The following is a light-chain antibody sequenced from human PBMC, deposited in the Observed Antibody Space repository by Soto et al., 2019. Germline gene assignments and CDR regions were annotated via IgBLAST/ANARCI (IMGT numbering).Light chain of an antibody. J-gene: IGKJ5*01. CDR2: GES. CDR1: QSVSGW. CDR3: QQYKNWPL. V-gene: IGKV3-15*01. Sequence: ITQSPSTLSASVGDTVTVTCRASQSVSGWLAWYQQKPGQAPRLLLYGESTRATGIPVRFSGSGFGTEFTLTISSLQSEDFAVYYCQQYKNWPLFGQGTRLEIK.